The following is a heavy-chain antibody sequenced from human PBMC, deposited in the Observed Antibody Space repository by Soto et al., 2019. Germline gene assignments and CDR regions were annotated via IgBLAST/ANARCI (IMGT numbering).Heavy chain of an antibody. CDR3: TTGSVEGV. Sequence: PGGSLRLSCAASGFTVSSNYMSWVRQAPGKGLEWVGRIKTKIEGETTHYAAPVNGRFTVSRDDSKNMLYLQMNSLKADDTALYYCTTGSVEGVWGQGTTVTVSS. J-gene: IGHJ6*02. CDR2: IKTKIEGETT. CDR1: GFTVSSNY. D-gene: IGHD2-15*01. V-gene: IGHV3-15*06.